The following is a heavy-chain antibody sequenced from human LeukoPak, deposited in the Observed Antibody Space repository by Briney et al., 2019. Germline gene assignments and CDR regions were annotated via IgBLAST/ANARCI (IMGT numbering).Heavy chain of an antibody. V-gene: IGHV4-39*07. CDR1: GGSISSSSYY. CDR3: ARDCIQQWLVPCNWFDP. Sequence: SETLSLTCTVSGGSISSSSYYWGWIRQPPGKGLEWTGSIYYSGSTYYNPSLKSRVTISVDTSKNQFSLKLSSVTAADTAVYYCARDCIQQWLVPCNWFDPWGQGTLVTVSS. CDR2: IYYSGST. D-gene: IGHD6-19*01. J-gene: IGHJ5*02.